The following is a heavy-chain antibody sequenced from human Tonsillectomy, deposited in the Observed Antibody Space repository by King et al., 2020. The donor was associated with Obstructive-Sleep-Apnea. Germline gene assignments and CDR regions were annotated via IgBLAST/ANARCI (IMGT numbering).Heavy chain of an antibody. D-gene: IGHD3-10*01. CDR2: IDPSDSYT. Sequence: VQLVESVAEGKKPGESLRISCKGSGYSFTKYWINWVRQMPGKGLEWMGTIDPSDSYTNYSPSFQGHVTISADKSISTAYLQWSSLKASDTAMYYCARRPVLVRGVYYYYYGMDVWGQGTTVTVSS. CDR1: GYSFTKYW. CDR3: ARRPVLVRGVYYYYYGMDV. J-gene: IGHJ6*02. V-gene: IGHV5-10-1*01.